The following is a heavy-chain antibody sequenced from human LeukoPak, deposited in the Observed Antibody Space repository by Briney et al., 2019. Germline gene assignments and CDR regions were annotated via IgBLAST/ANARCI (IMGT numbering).Heavy chain of an antibody. V-gene: IGHV3-7*03. D-gene: IGHD1-26*01. CDR2: IKQDGSEK. CDR1: GFTFSSYW. CDR3: ARDKILGATNFDY. Sequence: GGSLRLSCAASGFTFSSYWMSWVRQVPGKGLEWVANIKQDGSEKYYVDSVKGRFTISRDNAKNSLYLQMNSLRAEDTAIYYCARDKILGATNFDYWGQGTLVTVSS. J-gene: IGHJ4*02.